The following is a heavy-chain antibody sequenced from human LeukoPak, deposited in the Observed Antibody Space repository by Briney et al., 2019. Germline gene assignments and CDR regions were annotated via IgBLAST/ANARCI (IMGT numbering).Heavy chain of an antibody. V-gene: IGHV3-11*03. J-gene: IGHJ4*02. CDR3: ASLGRGVSDY. Sequence: GGSLRLSCAASGFTFSDYYMSWIRQAPGKGLEWVSYISSSSRYTNYEDSVKGRFTISRDNAKNSLYLQMNSLRAEDTAVYYCASLGRGVSDYWGRGTLVTVTT. CDR1: GFTFSDYY. D-gene: IGHD3-10*01. CDR2: ISSSSRYT.